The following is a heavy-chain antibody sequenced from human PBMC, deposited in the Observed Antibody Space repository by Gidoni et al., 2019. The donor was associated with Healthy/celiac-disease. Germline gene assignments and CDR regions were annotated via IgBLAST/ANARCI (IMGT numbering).Heavy chain of an antibody. Sequence: QVQLQQWGEGALQPSETLYRTCDVYGGSFRGNPWIWTRQPPGKGLEWIGEIHHSGSTNYNPSPKSRVTISVDTSKNQFSLKLSSVTAADTAVYYCARGGAHVDIVANGWFWFDPWGQGTLVTVSS. D-gene: IGHD5-12*01. CDR1: GGSFRGNP. V-gene: IGHV4-34*01. CDR2: IHHSGST. CDR3: ARGGAHVDIVANGWFWFDP. J-gene: IGHJ5*02.